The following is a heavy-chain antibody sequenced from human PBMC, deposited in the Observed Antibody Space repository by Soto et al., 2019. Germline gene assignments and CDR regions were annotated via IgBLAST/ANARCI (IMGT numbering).Heavy chain of an antibody. CDR1: GLSFSNYW. D-gene: IGHD5-18*01. CDR2: IKTDGSST. J-gene: IGHJ4*02. CDR3: AKREGNTYGLFH. Sequence: EVQLLESGGGLVQPGGSLRLSCAASGLSFSNYWIHWVRKAPGKGLVWVSRIKTDGSSTDYAASVKGRFTISRDNAKNTLYLQMNSLTAEDTAVYYCAKREGNTYGLFHWGQGTLVTVSS. V-gene: IGHV3-74*01.